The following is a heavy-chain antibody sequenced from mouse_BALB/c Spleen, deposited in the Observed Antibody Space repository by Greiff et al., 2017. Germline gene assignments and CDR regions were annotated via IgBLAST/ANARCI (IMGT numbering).Heavy chain of an antibody. CDR1: GFTFSDYY. CDR2: ISDGGSYT. Sequence: EVMLVESGGGLVKPGGSLKLSCAASGFTFSDYYMYWVRQTPEKRLEWVATISDGGSYTYYPDSVKGRFTIARDNAKNNLYLQMSSLKSEDTAMYYCARAGSCDVPHYYFDVWGAGTTVTVSS. J-gene: IGHJ1*01. CDR3: ARAGSCDVPHYYFDV. D-gene: IGHD1-1*02. V-gene: IGHV5-4*02.